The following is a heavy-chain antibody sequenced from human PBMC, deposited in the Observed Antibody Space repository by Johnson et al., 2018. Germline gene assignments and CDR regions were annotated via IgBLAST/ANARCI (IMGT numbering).Heavy chain of an antibody. Sequence: QVQLVESGGGVVQPGRSLRLSCAASGFTFSSYAMHWVRQAPGKGLEWVAVISYDGSNKYYADSVKGRFTISRDNSKNTLYLQMNSLRAEDTAVYYWARSTMVVVGRVEYFHPWGQGTLVTVSS. V-gene: IGHV3-30-3*01. D-gene: IGHD3-22*01. CDR1: GFTFSSYA. J-gene: IGHJ1*01. CDR3: ARSTMVVVGRVEYFHP. CDR2: ISYDGSNK.